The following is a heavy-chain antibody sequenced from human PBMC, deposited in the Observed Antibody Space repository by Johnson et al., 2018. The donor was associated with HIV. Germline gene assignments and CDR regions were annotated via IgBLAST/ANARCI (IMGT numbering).Heavy chain of an antibody. Sequence: QEQLVVSGGGVVQPGRSLRLSCAASGFSVIRYYMFWVRQAPGKGLEWVAVISYDGSNKYYADSVKGRFTISRDNSKNTLYLQMNSLRAEDTAVYYCARRVNTMVRGAILDAFDIWGQGTMVTVSS. CDR3: ARRVNTMVRGAILDAFDI. V-gene: IGHV3-30*04. J-gene: IGHJ3*02. CDR1: GFSVIRYY. D-gene: IGHD3-10*01. CDR2: ISYDGSNK.